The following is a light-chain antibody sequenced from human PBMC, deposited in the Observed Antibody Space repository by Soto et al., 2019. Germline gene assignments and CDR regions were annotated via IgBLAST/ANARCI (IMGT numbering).Light chain of an antibody. CDR3: CSHSSSITWM. Sequence: QSVLTQTAYVSGSPGQSITISCTGTSSDGGGYNFVSWYQQHPGKAPKLIIHEVTNRPSGVSGRFSGSKSGNTAFLTISGLQAEDEAVYYCCSHSSSITWMFGGGTKLTVL. CDR2: EVT. V-gene: IGLV2-14*03. CDR1: SSDGGGYNF. J-gene: IGLJ3*02.